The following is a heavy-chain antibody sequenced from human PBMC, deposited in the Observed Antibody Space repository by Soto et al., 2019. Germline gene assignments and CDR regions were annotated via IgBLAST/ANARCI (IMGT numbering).Heavy chain of an antibody. Sequence: EVQLVESGGGLVQPGGSLRLSCAASGFTFSDHYMDWVRQAPGKGLEWVARSRNRVNSHTTEYAASVKGRFTISRDESKSSLYLQMSSLKTEDTAVYYCTRGLLGGAPSYTFHGMDGWGQGTTVTVSS. J-gene: IGHJ6*01. CDR2: SRNRVNSHTT. CDR3: TRGLLGGAPSYTFHGMDG. V-gene: IGHV3-72*01. CDR1: GFTFSDHY. D-gene: IGHD1-26*01.